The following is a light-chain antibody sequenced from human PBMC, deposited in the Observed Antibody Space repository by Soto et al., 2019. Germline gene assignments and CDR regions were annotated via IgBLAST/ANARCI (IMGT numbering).Light chain of an antibody. V-gene: IGLV2-14*03. CDR1: SSDVGAYNF. J-gene: IGLJ1*01. CDR3: SSFTTGVNYV. Sequence: QSALTQPASVSGSPGQSITISCTGTSSDVGAYNFVSWYQQHPGKAPKLIIYDVNNRPSEVSNRFSGSKSGNTASLTISGLQAEYEGDYYCSSFTTGVNYVFGIGTKVTVL. CDR2: DVN.